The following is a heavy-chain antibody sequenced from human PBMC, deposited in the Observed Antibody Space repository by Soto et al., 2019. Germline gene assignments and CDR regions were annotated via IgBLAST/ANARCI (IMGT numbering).Heavy chain of an antibody. CDR3: ASQRFCGASSCYAHFDY. CDR2: IYYSGST. V-gene: IGHV4-59*12. D-gene: IGHD2-15*01. Sequence: QSQTLSLTCTVSGGSMSSYFWSWIRQPPGKGLEWIGYIYYSGSTNYNPSLKSRVTISIDTSKNQFSLKLSSVAAADTAVYYCASQRFCGASSCYAHFDYWGHGTLVTVSS. CDR1: GGSMSSYF. J-gene: IGHJ4*01.